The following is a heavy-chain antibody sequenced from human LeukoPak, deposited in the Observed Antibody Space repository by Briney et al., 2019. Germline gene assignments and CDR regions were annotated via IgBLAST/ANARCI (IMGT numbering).Heavy chain of an antibody. V-gene: IGHV3-15*01. Sequence: KAGGSLRLSCAASGFTFIDAWMSWVRQAPGKGLEWVGRIKGRPDGRTTDYAAPVKGRFTISRDDSRDMLYLQMNSLKTEDTAVYYCAADWPGDGDYSLDQWGQGTLVTVSS. CDR2: IKGRPDGRTT. D-gene: IGHD4-17*01. CDR3: AADWPGDGDYSLDQ. CDR1: GFTFIDAW. J-gene: IGHJ4*02.